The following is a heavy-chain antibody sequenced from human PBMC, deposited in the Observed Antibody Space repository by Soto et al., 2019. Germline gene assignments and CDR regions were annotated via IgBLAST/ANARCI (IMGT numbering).Heavy chain of an antibody. CDR3: ARETTGGYYGMAV. J-gene: IGHJ6*02. Sequence: EASVKVSCKASGYTFTGYYMHWVRQAPGQGLEWMGWINPNNGDTKYAQKFQDWVTMTRDTSISTAYMELNRLRSDDTAVYYCARETTGGYYGMAVWGQGTTVTVSS. CDR1: GYTFTGYY. D-gene: IGHD7-27*01. CDR2: INPNNGDT. V-gene: IGHV1-2*04.